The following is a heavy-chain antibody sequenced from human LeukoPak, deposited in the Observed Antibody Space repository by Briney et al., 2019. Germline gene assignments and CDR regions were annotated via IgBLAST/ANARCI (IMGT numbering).Heavy chain of an antibody. CDR3: ARDLEWDIVVVPAAIAY. CDR2: ISSSSSYI. J-gene: IGHJ4*02. V-gene: IGHV3-21*01. CDR1: GFTFRSYS. Sequence: GGSLRLSCAASGFTFRSYSMSWVRQAPGKGLEWVSSISSSSSYIYYADSVKGRFTISRDNAKNSLYLQMNSLRAEDTAVYYCARDLEWDIVVVPAAIAYWGQGTLVTVSS. D-gene: IGHD2-2*01.